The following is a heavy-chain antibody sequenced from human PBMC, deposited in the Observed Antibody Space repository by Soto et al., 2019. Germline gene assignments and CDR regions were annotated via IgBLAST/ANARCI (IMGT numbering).Heavy chain of an antibody. V-gene: IGHV1-2*02. Sequence: QVHLVQSGAEMKTPGASVRVSCKASGYTFSAFYIHWVRQAPGQGLEWMGWINPNSGVTNYAQKFQGRVSMTRATSITTGYMELSRLRSDDTAVYYCARPRLFYGDYGDAFDIWGQGTMVTVSS. D-gene: IGHD4-17*01. CDR2: INPNSGVT. J-gene: IGHJ3*02. CDR3: ARPRLFYGDYGDAFDI. CDR1: GYTFSAFY.